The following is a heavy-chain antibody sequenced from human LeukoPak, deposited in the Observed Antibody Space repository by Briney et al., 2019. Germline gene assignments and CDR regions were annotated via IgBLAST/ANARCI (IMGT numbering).Heavy chain of an antibody. CDR1: GASMSSYY. J-gene: IGHJ4*02. D-gene: IGHD6-13*01. CDR2: IYTDGST. Sequence: SETLSLTCTVSGASMSSYYRSWIRQSAGKGLEWIGRIYTDGSTNYSPSLKSRVTMSVDTSKKQFSLKLNSVTAADTAVYYCTTYRQQLAFDTWGQGTLVTVSS. CDR3: TTYRQQLAFDT. V-gene: IGHV4-4*07.